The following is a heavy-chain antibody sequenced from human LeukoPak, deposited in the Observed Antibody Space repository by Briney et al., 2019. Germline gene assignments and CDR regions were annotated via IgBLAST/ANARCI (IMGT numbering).Heavy chain of an antibody. CDR1: IGSLRINNSY. CDR3: ARLGTGGCCGTCYGFDC. J-gene: IGHJ4*02. Sequence: SQTLSLTCTVSIGSLRINNSYCGWIRQPPGKGLQWVGHIYYSGTTYYNPSLKSRVIISVDTSKNQFSLKLSSATVAYTAGYFCARLGTGGCCGTCYGFDCWGQGTLVTVSS. CDR2: IYYSGTT. D-gene: IGHD2-15*01. V-gene: IGHV4-39*01.